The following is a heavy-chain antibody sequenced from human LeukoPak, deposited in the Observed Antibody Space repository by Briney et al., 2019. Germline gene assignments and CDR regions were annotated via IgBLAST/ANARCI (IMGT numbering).Heavy chain of an antibody. V-gene: IGHV4-59*08. J-gene: IGHJ4*02. Sequence: PSETLSLTCTVSGGSMSSYYWSWLRQPPGKGLESIGYIYYSGSTNYNPSLKSRVTISVDTSKNQFSLKLSSVTAADTAVYYCARLEGYYYDSSGLDYWGQGTLVTVSS. CDR1: GGSMSSYY. CDR2: IYYSGST. CDR3: ARLEGYYYDSSGLDY. D-gene: IGHD3-22*01.